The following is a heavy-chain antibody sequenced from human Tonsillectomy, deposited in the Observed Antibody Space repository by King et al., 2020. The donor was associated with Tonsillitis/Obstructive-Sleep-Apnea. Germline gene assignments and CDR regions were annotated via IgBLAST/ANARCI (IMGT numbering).Heavy chain of an antibody. J-gene: IGHJ6*02. V-gene: IGHV5-10-1*01. CDR1: GYSFTSYW. CDR2: IDPTDSYT. D-gene: IGHD2-2*01. Sequence: VQLVQSGAEVKKPGESLRISCQGSGYSFTSYWISWVRQMPGKGLEWMGRIDPTDSYTNYGPSFQGHVTISADKSIGTAFLQWSSLKASDTAIYYCARLSCSSANCYYYYGIDVWGQGTRVTVSS. CDR3: ARLSCSSANCYYYYGIDV.